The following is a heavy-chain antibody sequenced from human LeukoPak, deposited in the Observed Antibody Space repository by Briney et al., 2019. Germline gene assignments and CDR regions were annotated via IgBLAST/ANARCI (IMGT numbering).Heavy chain of an antibody. J-gene: IGHJ4*02. Sequence: KPSETLSLTCAVYGGSFSGYYWGWIRQPPGKGLEWIGSIYHSGSTYYNPSLKSRVTISVDTSKNQFSLKLSSVTAADTAVYYCARVKYYDSSGYYYRRGYYFDYWGQGTLVTVSS. D-gene: IGHD3-22*01. CDR3: ARVKYYDSSGYYYRRGYYFDY. CDR2: IYHSGST. V-gene: IGHV4-38-2*01. CDR1: GGSFSGYY.